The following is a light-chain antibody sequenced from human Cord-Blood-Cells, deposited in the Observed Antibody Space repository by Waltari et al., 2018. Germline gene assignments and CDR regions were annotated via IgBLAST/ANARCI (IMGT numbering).Light chain of an antibody. CDR3: CSYAGSSTFYV. CDR1: SSDVGSYNL. CDR2: EGS. J-gene: IGLJ1*01. V-gene: IGLV2-23*01. Sequence: QSALTQPASVSGSPGQSITISCTGTSSDVGSYNLVSWYQQHPGKAPKLMIYEGSKRPSGVSNSFSGSKSGNTASLTISGLQAEDEADYCCCSYAGSSTFYVFGAGTKVTVL.